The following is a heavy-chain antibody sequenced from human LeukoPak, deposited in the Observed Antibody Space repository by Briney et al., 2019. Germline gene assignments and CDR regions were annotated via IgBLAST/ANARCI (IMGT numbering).Heavy chain of an antibody. CDR2: IKQDGSEK. D-gene: IGHD5-12*01. V-gene: IGHV3-7*01. CDR1: GFTFSSYW. Sequence: GGSLRLACAASGFTFSSYWMSWARQAPGKGLEWVANIKQDGSEKYYVDSVKGRFTISRDNANNLVYLQMNSLRAEDTAVYYCATDTAGYDYWGQGTLVTVSS. CDR3: ATDTAGYDY. J-gene: IGHJ4*02.